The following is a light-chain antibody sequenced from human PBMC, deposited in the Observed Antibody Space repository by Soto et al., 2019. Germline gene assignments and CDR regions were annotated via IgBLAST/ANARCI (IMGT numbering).Light chain of an antibody. CDR3: HSYDVRLSGPV. Sequence: QSVLTQPPSVSGAPGQRVTISCTGSSSNIGAGYDVHWYQQLPGTAPKVLIYDNNNRPSGVPDRFSGSKSGTSASLAITGLQAEDQADYYCHSYDVRLSGPVFVGGTQVTVL. J-gene: IGLJ2*01. V-gene: IGLV1-40*01. CDR1: SSNIGAGYD. CDR2: DNN.